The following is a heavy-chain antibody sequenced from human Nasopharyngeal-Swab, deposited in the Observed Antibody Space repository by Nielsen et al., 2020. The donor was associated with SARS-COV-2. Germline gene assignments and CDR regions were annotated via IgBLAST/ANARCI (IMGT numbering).Heavy chain of an antibody. CDR3: ARGMYYDSSGYYYVRGGDFDY. CDR1: GYTFTGYY. V-gene: IGHV1-2*06. CDR2: INPNSGGT. Sequence: ASVKVSCKASGYTFTGYYMHWVRHAPGQGLEWMGRINPNSGGTNYAQKFQGRVTMTRDTSISTAYMELSRLRSDDTAVYYCARGMYYDSSGYYYVRGGDFDYWGQGTLVTVSS. J-gene: IGHJ4*02. D-gene: IGHD3-22*01.